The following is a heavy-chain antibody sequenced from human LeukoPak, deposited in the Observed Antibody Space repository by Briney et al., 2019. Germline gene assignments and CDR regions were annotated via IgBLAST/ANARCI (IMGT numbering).Heavy chain of an antibody. CDR1: GFTFSSYA. CDR3: ARGTWEGYSQH. CDR2: ISSNGGST. D-gene: IGHD1-26*01. V-gene: IGHV3-64*01. J-gene: IGHJ1*01. Sequence: PGGSLRLSCAASGFTFSSYAMHWVRQAPGKGLEYVSAISSNGGSTYYANSVKGRFTISRDNSKNTLYLQMGSLRAEDMAVYYCARGTWEGYSQHWGQGTLVTVSS.